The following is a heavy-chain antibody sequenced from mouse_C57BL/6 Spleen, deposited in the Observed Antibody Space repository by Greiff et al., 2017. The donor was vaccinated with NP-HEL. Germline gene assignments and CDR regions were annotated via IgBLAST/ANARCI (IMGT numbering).Heavy chain of an antibody. D-gene: IGHD3-2*02. Sequence: VQLQQSGTVLARPGASVKMSCKTSGYTFTSYWMHWVKQRPGQGLEWIGAIYPGNSDTSYNQKFKGKAKLTAVTSASTAYMELSSLTNEDSAVYYCTRGGAAQAPYAMDYWGQGTSVTVSS. J-gene: IGHJ4*01. CDR3: TRGGAAQAPYAMDY. CDR2: IYPGNSDT. V-gene: IGHV1-5*01. CDR1: GYTFTSYW.